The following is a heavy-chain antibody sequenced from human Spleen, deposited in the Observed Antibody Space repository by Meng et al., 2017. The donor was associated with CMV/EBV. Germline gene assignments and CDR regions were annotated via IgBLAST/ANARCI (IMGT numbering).Heavy chain of an antibody. V-gene: IGHV3-23*01. CDR3: AFGSAFGGWGGFDC. CDR1: GFTFSSSA. Sequence: TSGFTFSSSAMDWVRQAPGKGLEWVSTITGGGGSAYYADSVEGRFTISRDNSKDTLYLQMNSLRAEDTAVYYCAFGSAFGGWGGFDCWGQGTLVTVSS. D-gene: IGHD6-19*01. CDR2: ITGGGGSA. J-gene: IGHJ4*02.